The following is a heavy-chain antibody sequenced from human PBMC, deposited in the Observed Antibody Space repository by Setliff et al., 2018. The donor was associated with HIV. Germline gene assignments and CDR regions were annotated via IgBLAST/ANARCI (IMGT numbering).Heavy chain of an antibody. Sequence: SETLSLTCAVYGGSFTNYFWSWIRQSPGKGLEWIGEINHSGNTYYNPSLKSRLTISVETSKNQFSLTLNSVTAADTAFCYCARLSNGLPADYWGQGTLVTVSS. CDR2: INHSGNT. J-gene: IGHJ4*02. D-gene: IGHD2-8*01. V-gene: IGHV4-34*01. CDR3: ARLSNGLPADY. CDR1: GGSFTNYF.